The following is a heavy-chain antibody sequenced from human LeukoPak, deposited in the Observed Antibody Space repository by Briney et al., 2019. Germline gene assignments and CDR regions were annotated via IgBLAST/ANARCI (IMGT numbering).Heavy chain of an antibody. CDR3: ARDVPGYSSSFDY. J-gene: IGHJ4*02. CDR2: INPYTGGT. Sequence: ASVKVSCKASGYTFTGYHMHWVRQAPGQGLEWMAWINPYTGGTNYAQKFQGRVTMTRDTSISTAYMELSGLKSDDTAVYYCARDVPGYSSSFDYWGQGTLVTVSS. D-gene: IGHD6-13*01. CDR1: GYTFTGYH. V-gene: IGHV1-2*02.